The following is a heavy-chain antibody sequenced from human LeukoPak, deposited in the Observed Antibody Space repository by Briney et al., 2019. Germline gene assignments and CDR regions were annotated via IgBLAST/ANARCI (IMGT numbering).Heavy chain of an antibody. CDR2: IHPSGST. CDR1: GDSISSYY. J-gene: IGHJ4*02. V-gene: IGHV4-4*07. CDR3: ARGPPPDFDY. Sequence: SETLSLTCTVSGDSISSYYWSWIRQPAGKGLEWIGRIHPSGSTNYNPSLKSRVTLSVDTSKDQFSLKLSSVTAADTAVYYCARGPPPDFDYWGRGTLVTVSS.